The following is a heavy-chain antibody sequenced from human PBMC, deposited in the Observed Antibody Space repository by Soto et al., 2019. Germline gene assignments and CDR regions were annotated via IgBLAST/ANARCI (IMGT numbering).Heavy chain of an antibody. D-gene: IGHD3-3*01. CDR2: ITWDGGRT. CDR1: GFTFDDYT. V-gene: IGHV3-43*01. Sequence: AGSLRLSCTASGFTFDDYTTYWVRQGPGKGLGWVSLITWDGGRTSYADSVKGRFTISRDNNKDSLYLQMNSLKTEDTALYYCARASMDQWSAYTDYHCFDTWGQGTLVTVSS. CDR3: ARASMDQWSAYTDYHCFDT. J-gene: IGHJ5*02.